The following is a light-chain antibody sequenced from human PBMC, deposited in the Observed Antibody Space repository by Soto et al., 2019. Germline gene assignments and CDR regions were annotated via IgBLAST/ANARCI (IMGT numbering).Light chain of an antibody. J-gene: IGLJ1*01. CDR1: SSDVGTYNY. V-gene: IGLV2-14*01. CDR2: EVS. Sequence: QSALTQPASVSGSPGQSITISCTETSSDVGTYNYVSWYQQHSGKAPKLMIYEVSNRPSGVSNRFSGSKSGNTASLTISGLQAEDEADYYCSAYTSSLTLYVFGSGTKLTVL. CDR3: SAYTSSLTLYV.